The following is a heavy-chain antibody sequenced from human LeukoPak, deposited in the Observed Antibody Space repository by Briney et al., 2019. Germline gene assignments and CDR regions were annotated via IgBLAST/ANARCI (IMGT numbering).Heavy chain of an antibody. CDR1: GHTFSIYG. V-gene: IGHV1-18*01. D-gene: IGHD6-19*01. Sequence: ASVKVSCKASGHTFSIYGITWVRQAPGQGLEWMGWISAYNGNTNYAQKFQGRVTMTTDTSTSTAYMELRSLRSDDTAVYYCARASESGWREFDYWGQGTLVTVSS. CDR3: ARASESGWREFDY. CDR2: ISAYNGNT. J-gene: IGHJ4*02.